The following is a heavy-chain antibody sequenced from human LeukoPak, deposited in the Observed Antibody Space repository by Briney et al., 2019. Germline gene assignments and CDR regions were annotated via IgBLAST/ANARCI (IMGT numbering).Heavy chain of an antibody. J-gene: IGHJ6*02. CDR1: GFIFSSYA. D-gene: IGHD5-24*01. Sequence: GGSLRLSCAASGFIFSSYALHWVRQAPGKGLEWVAVIAYDGSSENYAASVKGRFTISRDNPKNTLNLQMNSLRPEDTAVYYCARGDNYYGMDVWGQGTTVTVSS. CDR3: ARGDNYYGMDV. V-gene: IGHV3-30-3*01. CDR2: IAYDGSSE.